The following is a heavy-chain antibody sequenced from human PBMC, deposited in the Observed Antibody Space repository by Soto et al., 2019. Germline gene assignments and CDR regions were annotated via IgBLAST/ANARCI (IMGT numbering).Heavy chain of an antibody. J-gene: IGHJ4*02. CDR1: GGSFSGYY. CDR2: INHSGST. V-gene: IGHV4-34*01. CDR3: AREPYYSNFHQYYFDY. D-gene: IGHD4-4*01. Sequence: QVQLQQWGAGLLKPSETLSLTCAVYGGSFSGYYWSWIRQPPGKGLEWIGEINHSGSTNYNPSLKSRVTISVDTSKNQFSLKLSSVTAAGTAVYYCAREPYYSNFHQYYFDYWGQGTLVTVSS.